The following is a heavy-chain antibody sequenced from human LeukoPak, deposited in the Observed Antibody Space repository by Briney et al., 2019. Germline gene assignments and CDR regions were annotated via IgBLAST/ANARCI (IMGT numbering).Heavy chain of an antibody. CDR3: ARTYGYCSSTSCPLSDY. J-gene: IGHJ4*02. D-gene: IGHD2-2*01. V-gene: IGHV1-8*01. CDR1: GYTFTSYD. Sequence: GASVKVSCKASGYTFTSYDINWVRQATGQGLEWMGWMNPNSGNTGYAQKFQGRVTMTRDTSISTAYMELSRLRSDDTAVYYCARTYGYCSSTSCPLSDYWGQGTLVTVSS. CDR2: MNPNSGNT.